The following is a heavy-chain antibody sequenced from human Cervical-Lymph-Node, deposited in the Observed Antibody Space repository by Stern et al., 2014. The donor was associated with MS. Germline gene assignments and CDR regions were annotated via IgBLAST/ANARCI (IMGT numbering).Heavy chain of an antibody. CDR2: INTGNGNR. Sequence: QVQLGQSGAEVKKPGASVKGSCKTAGYNFTDYGIIWVRQAPGQRLEWMGWINTGNGNRRYSQKMQGRVTITRDTSASTAYMELSSLRSEDTAVYYCARTGTVVTSGYYYGMDVWGQGTTVTVSS. CDR3: ARTGTVVTSGYYYGMDV. CDR1: GYNFTDYG. V-gene: IGHV1-3*04. D-gene: IGHD4-23*01. J-gene: IGHJ6*02.